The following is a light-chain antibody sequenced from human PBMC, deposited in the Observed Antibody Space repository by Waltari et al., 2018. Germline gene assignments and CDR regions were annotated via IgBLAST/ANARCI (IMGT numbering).Light chain of an antibody. J-gene: IGKJ1*01. CDR3: MQGKNLRA. CDR2: EVS. V-gene: IGKV2-29*03. Sequence: EIVMTQTPLSLSVTPGQPASISCTSSRSITDTDGKSYLSWYLQKPGQSPQLLMYEVSNRFSGVPDRFSGSGSGTDFTLRISRVEAGDVGIYYCMQGKNLRAFGQGTKVEI. CDR1: RSITDTDGKSY.